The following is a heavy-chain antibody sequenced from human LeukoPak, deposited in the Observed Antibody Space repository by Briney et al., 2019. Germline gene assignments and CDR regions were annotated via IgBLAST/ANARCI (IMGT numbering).Heavy chain of an antibody. Sequence: ASVKVSCKASGYTFTSYGIGWVRQAPGQGLEWMGWISAYNGSTNHAQKFQGRVTMTTDTSTSTAYMELRSLRSDDTALYYCARVDSSSWRYYFDYWGQGTLVTVSS. J-gene: IGHJ4*02. D-gene: IGHD6-13*01. CDR3: ARVDSSSWRYYFDY. CDR2: ISAYNGST. V-gene: IGHV1-18*01. CDR1: GYTFTSYG.